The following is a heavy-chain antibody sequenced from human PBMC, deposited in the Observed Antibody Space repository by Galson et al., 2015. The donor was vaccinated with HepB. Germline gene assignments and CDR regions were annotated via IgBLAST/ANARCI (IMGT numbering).Heavy chain of an antibody. D-gene: IGHD6-19*01. CDR3: ARVGAVAGISLFDY. CDR1: GFTFSSYS. CDR2: ISSSSSTI. J-gene: IGHJ4*02. V-gene: IGHV3-48*02. Sequence: SLRLSCAASGFTFSSYSMIWVRQAPGKGLEWVSYISSSSSTIYYADSVKGRFTISRDNAKNSLYLQMNSLRDEDTAVYYCARVGAVAGISLFDYWGQGTLVTVSS.